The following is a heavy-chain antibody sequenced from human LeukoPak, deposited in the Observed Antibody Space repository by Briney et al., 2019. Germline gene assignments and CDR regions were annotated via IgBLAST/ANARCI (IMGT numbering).Heavy chain of an antibody. D-gene: IGHD5-18*01. CDR2: ISSSDNTI. CDR1: GFTFSSYE. J-gene: IGHJ4*02. V-gene: IGHV3-48*03. Sequence: GGSLRLSCAASGFTFSSYEMNWVRQAPGRGLEWVSYISSSDNTIHYADSVKGRFTISRDNAKNSLYLEMNSLRDEDTAVYYCARVRRGYSYGRLDYWGQRTLVTVSS. CDR3: ARVRRGYSYGRLDY.